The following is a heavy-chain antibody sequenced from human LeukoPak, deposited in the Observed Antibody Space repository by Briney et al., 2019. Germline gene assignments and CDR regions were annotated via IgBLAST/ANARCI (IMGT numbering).Heavy chain of an antibody. V-gene: IGHV3-30*18. CDR3: AKTTAQGGDFDY. CDR2: ISYDGSNK. J-gene: IGHJ4*02. Sequence: GGSLRLSCAASGFTFSSYGMHWVRQAPGKGLEWVAVISYDGSNKYYADSVKGRFTISRDNSKNTLYLQMNSLRAEDTAVYYCAKTTAQGGDFDYWGQETLVTVSS. D-gene: IGHD1-1*01. CDR1: GFTFSSYG.